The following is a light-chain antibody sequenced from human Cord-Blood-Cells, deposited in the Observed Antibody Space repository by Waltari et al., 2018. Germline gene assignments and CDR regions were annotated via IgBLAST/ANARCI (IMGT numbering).Light chain of an antibody. Sequence: DIQMTQSPSSLSASVGDRVTITCRASQSISSYLNWYQQKPGKAPKLLIYAASRWQSGVPSRFSGSVSGTDFTLTISSLQPEDFAAYYCQQSYSTPYSFGQGTKLEIK. CDR3: QQSYSTPYS. CDR1: QSISSY. V-gene: IGKV1-39*01. J-gene: IGKJ2*03. CDR2: AAS.